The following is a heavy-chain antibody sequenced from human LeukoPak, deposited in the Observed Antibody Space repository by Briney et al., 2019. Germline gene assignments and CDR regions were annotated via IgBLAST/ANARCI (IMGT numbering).Heavy chain of an antibody. Sequence: GGSLRLSCAASGFTFSSYAMGWVRQAPEKGLEWVSAISGGGGSTYYADSVKDRFTISRDNSKNTLYLHVNSLRGEDTAVYYCAKAVRYCGGGNCYFEYFQDWGQGTLVTVSS. CDR1: GFTFSSYA. D-gene: IGHD2-15*01. V-gene: IGHV3-23*01. CDR2: ISGGGGST. J-gene: IGHJ1*01. CDR3: AKAVRYCGGGNCYFEYFQD.